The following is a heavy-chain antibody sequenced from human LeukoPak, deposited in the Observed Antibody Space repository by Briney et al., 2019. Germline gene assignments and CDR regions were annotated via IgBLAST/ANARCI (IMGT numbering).Heavy chain of an antibody. Sequence: SETLSLTRAVSRDSISSGSDYGGSIRQPAGKGLEWIGRIYTSGRTNYNPSLKSRVTISVDTSKNQFTLKLSSVTAADTAVYYCASAGFGIRTHDYWGQGTLVTVSS. J-gene: IGHJ4*02. D-gene: IGHD1-14*01. V-gene: IGHV4-61*02. CDR1: RDSISSGSDY. CDR3: ASAGFGIRTHDY. CDR2: IYTSGRT.